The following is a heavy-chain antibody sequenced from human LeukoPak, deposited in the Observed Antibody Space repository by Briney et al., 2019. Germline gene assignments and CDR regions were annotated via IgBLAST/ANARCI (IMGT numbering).Heavy chain of an antibody. CDR1: GGSISSYY. CDR3: ARDPGSGWYNY. CDR2: IYYSGST. V-gene: IGHV4-59*01. D-gene: IGHD6-19*01. J-gene: IGHJ4*02. Sequence: SDTLSLTCTVSGGSISSYYWSWIRQPAGKGLEWIGYIYYSGSTNYNPSLKSRVTISVDTSKNQFSLKLSSVTAADTAVYYCARDPGSGWYNYWGQGTLVTVSS.